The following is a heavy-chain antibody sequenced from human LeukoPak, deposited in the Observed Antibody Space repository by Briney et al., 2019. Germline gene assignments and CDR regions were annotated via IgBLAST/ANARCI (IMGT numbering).Heavy chain of an antibody. V-gene: IGHV3-23*01. CDR2: ISGSGGRI. CDR1: GFTFSSYS. CDR3: AKNPRLEGWIYFDS. D-gene: IGHD1-1*01. Sequence: GGSLRLSCAASGFTFSSYSMSWFREPPGKGLEWVSSISGSGGRIDYADSVKGRFTISRDNSKNTLSLQMNSLTAEDTAVYYCAKNPRLEGWIYFDSWGQGILVTVSS. J-gene: IGHJ4*02.